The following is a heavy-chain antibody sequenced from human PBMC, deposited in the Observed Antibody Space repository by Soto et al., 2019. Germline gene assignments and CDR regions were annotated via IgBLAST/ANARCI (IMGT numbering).Heavy chain of an antibody. J-gene: IGHJ5*02. V-gene: IGHV4-39*07. CDR2: IYYSGST. D-gene: IGHD3-9*01. Sequence: SETLSLTCTVSGGSISSSSYYWGWIRQPPGKGLEWIGSIYYSGSTYYNPSLKSRVTISVDTSKNQFSLKLSSVTAADTAVYYCARDLRYFDWLAVWFDPWGQATLVTVSS. CDR1: GGSISSSSYY. CDR3: ARDLRYFDWLAVWFDP.